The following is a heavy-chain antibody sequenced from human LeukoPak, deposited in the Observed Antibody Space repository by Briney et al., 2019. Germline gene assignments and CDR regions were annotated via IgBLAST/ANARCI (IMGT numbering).Heavy chain of an antibody. CDR3: ARDTKPTLGYCSSTSCYIDY. CDR2: ISSSSSYI. J-gene: IGHJ4*02. CDR1: GFTFSSYS. Sequence: GGSLRLSCAASGFTFSSYSMNWVRQAPGKGLEWVSSISSSSSYIYYADSVKGRFTISRDNAKNSLYLQMNSLRAEDMAVYYCARDTKPTLGYCSSTSCYIDYWGQGTLVTVSS. D-gene: IGHD2-2*02. V-gene: IGHV3-21*01.